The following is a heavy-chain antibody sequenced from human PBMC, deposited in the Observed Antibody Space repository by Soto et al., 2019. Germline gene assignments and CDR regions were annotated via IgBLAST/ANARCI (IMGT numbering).Heavy chain of an antibody. V-gene: IGHV4-31*03. CDR2: IYYSGST. D-gene: IGHD2-21*02. Sequence: KPSETLSLTCTVSGGSISSGGYYWSWIRQHPGKGLEWIGYIYYSGSTYYNPSLKSRVTISVDTSKNQFSLKLSSVTAADTAVYYCARDVPLAYCGGDCPGNGMDVWGQGTTVTVSS. CDR1: GGSISSGGYY. J-gene: IGHJ6*02. CDR3: ARDVPLAYCGGDCPGNGMDV.